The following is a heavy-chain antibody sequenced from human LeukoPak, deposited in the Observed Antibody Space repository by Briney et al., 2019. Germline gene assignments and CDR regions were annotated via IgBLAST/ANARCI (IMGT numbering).Heavy chain of an antibody. CDR1: GFTFRTYW. CDR2: INQGGSET. Sequence: GGSLRLSCAASGFTFRTYWMSWVRQAPGKGLEWVASINQGGSETYYVESVKGRFTISRDNAMNSFFLQMNSLRAEDTAVYFCARPLGYSGSGSYYAYWGQGTLVTVSS. V-gene: IGHV3-7*01. CDR3: ARPLGYSGSGSYYAY. D-gene: IGHD3-10*01. J-gene: IGHJ4*02.